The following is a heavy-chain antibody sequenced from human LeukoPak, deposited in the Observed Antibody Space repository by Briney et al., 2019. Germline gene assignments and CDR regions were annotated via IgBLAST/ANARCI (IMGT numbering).Heavy chain of an antibody. CDR3: ARDREVPAARVFFDY. CDR1: GFTFSSYS. V-gene: IGHV3-48*01. J-gene: IGHJ4*02. CDR2: ISSSNSTL. D-gene: IGHD2-2*01. Sequence: PGGSLRLSCAASGFTFSSYSMNWVRQAPGKGLEWVSYISSSNSTLYYADSVKGRFTISRDNAKNSLYLQMNSLRAEDTAVYYCARDREVPAARVFFDYWGQGTLVTVSS.